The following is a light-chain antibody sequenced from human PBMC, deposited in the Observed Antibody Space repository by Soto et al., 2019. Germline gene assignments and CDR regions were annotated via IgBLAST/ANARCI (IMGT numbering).Light chain of an antibody. Sequence: QCVLTQPPSVSAAPGEKVTISCSGSSSDIGRHHVSWYQQLPGTAPKLLIYENTKRPSGIPDRFSGSKSGTSATLGITGLQTGDEADYYCGTWDTSLSRVFGTGTKVTVL. CDR1: SSDIGRHH. J-gene: IGLJ1*01. CDR2: ENT. CDR3: GTWDTSLSRV. V-gene: IGLV1-51*02.